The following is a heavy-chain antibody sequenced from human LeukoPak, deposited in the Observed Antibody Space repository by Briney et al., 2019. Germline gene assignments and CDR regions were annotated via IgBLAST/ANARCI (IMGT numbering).Heavy chain of an antibody. V-gene: IGHV3-23*01. CDR2: ISGSGGST. J-gene: IGHJ5*02. D-gene: IGHD6-19*01. CDR3: AKVYSSGWYQVNNWFDP. CDR1: GFTFSSYA. Sequence: GGPLRLSCAASGFTFSSYAMSWVRQAPGKGLEWVSAISGSGGSTYHADSVKGRFTISRDNSKNTLYLQMNSLRAEDTAVYYCAKVYSSGWYQVNNWFDPWGQGTLVTVSS.